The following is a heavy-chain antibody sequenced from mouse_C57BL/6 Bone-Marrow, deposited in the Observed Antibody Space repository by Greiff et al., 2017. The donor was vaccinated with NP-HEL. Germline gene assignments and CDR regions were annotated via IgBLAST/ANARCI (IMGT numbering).Heavy chain of an antibody. CDR1: GFTFSSYA. CDR2: ISDGGSYT. Sequence: EVMLVESGGGLVKPGGSLKLSCAASGFTFSSYAMSWVRQTPEKRLEWVATISDGGSYTYYPDNVKGRFTISRDNAKNNLYLQMSHLKSEDTAMYYCARDGYYFNWYFDVWGTGTTVTVSS. D-gene: IGHD2-3*01. V-gene: IGHV5-4*01. J-gene: IGHJ1*03. CDR3: ARDGYYFNWYFDV.